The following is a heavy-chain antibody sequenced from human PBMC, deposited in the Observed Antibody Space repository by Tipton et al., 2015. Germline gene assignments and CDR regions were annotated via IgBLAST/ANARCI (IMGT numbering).Heavy chain of an antibody. CDR2: ISYSETS. CDR3: ARDLEHGMDV. Sequence: TLSLTCTVSGGSVSSGSYYWSWIRQPPGKGLEWIGYISYSETSHYNPSLKSRVTISIDTSKNQFPLKLTSVTAADTAVYYCARDLEHGMDVWGQGTTVTVSS. J-gene: IGHJ6*02. V-gene: IGHV4-61*01. D-gene: IGHD5-24*01. CDR1: GGSVSSGSYY.